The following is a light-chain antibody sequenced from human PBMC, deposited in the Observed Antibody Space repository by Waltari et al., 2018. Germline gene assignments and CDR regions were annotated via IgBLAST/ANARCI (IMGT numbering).Light chain of an antibody. CDR2: EVN. J-gene: IGLJ2*01. CDR3: CSYASGSTFV. CDR1: SGDVGAYNL. V-gene: IGLV2-23*02. Sequence: QSALTQPASVSGSPGQPITISCTGTSGDVGAYNLLSWYQQHPGKAPKLIIYEVNKRPSAVFNRFSGSKSGNTASLTISGLQAEDEADYYCCSYASGSTFVFGGGTKLIVL.